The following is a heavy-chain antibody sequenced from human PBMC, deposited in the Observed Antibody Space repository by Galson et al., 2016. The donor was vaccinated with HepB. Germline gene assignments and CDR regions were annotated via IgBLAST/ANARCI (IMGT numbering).Heavy chain of an antibody. CDR2: IWYDGSEK. Sequence: SLRLSCAASGFTFRSYGMHWVRQAPGKALEWVAVIWYDGSEKYYVDSVKGRFTISRDNSKNTLYLEMNNLRVGDTAVYYCARGSSRWSRDYYHAMDVWGQGTTVTVSS. J-gene: IGHJ6*02. CDR1: GFTFRSYG. V-gene: IGHV3-33*01. D-gene: IGHD2-2*01. CDR3: ARGSSRWSRDYYHAMDV.